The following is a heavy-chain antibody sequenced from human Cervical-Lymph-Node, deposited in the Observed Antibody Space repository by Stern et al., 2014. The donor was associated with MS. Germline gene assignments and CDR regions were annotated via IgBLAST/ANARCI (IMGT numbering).Heavy chain of an antibody. Sequence: GQLVQSGAEVQKPGESLKISCKLSGYSFTIYYIAWVYQMPGKCLGWMGVIYPYDSDTTYSPSFQGQVTISADKSIPTAYLQWSSLRASDTAMYYCARHVQGFDYWGQGTLVTVSS. J-gene: IGHJ4*02. CDR1: GYSFTIYY. V-gene: IGHV5-51*07. CDR2: IYPYDSDT. CDR3: ARHVQGFDY.